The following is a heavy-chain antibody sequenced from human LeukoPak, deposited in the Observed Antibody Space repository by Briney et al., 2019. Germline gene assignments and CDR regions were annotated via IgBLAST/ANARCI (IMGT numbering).Heavy chain of an antibody. CDR1: GYTFNNYG. D-gene: IGHD1-26*01. V-gene: IGHV1-18*01. Sequence: GASVKVSCKASGYTFNNYGISWVRQVPGQGLEWMGWISPYNGNTKFAQQFQGRVTVTTETSTSTAYMELSSLRSEDTAVYYCARGPPYSGSSHFDYWGQGTLVTVSS. CDR3: ARGPPYSGSSHFDY. CDR2: ISPYNGNT. J-gene: IGHJ4*02.